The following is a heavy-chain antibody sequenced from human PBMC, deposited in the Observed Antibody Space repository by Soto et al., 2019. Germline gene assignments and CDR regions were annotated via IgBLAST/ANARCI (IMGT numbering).Heavy chain of an antibody. CDR2: IFPGDSDT. D-gene: IGHD5-12*01. V-gene: IGHV5-51*01. J-gene: IGHJ4*02. CDR1: GYTFTSQC. CDR3: ARLADGYPGY. Sequence: GESLKLSCKGSGYTFTSQCIGWVRQMPGKGLEWMGIIFPGDSDTRYSPSFQGQVTISADNSISTAYLQWSSLKASDTAMYYCARLADGYPGYWGQGTLVTVSS.